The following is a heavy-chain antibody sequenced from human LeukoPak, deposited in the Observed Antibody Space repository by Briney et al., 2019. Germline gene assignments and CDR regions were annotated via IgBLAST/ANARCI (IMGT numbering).Heavy chain of an antibody. Sequence: ASVKVSCKASGYTFTSYAMNWVRQAPGQGLEWMGWISAYNGNTNYAQKLQGRVTMTTDTSTSTAYMELRSLRSDDTAVSYCARDNSVGETAWWFDPWGQGTLVTVSS. V-gene: IGHV1-18*01. CDR3: ARDNSVGETAWWFDP. CDR1: GYTFTSYA. CDR2: ISAYNGNT. J-gene: IGHJ5*02. D-gene: IGHD1-26*01.